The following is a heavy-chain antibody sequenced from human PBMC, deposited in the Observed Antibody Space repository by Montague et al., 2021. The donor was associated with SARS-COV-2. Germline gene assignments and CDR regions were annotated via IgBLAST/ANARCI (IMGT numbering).Heavy chain of an antibody. CDR1: VSWYSGAD. CDR2: FSLNKNT. Sequence: SETLSLTCSRLVSWYSGADWKCTRLNPSHQKESYADFSLNKNTNYNPSLKSRVTISVDTSKNQFSLKLSSVTAADTAVYYCARVRYYGSGTSLGMDVWGQGTTVTVSS. J-gene: IGHJ6*02. V-gene: IGHV4-34*01. CDR3: ARVRYYGSGTSLGMDV. D-gene: IGHD3-10*01.